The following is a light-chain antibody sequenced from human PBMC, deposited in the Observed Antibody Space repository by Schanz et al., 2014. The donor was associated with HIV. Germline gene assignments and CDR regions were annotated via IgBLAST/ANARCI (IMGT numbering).Light chain of an antibody. CDR2: DVS. Sequence: QSALTQPASVSGSPGQSITISCTGTSSDVGGYNYVSWYQQHPGKAPKLMIYDVSNRPSGVSNRFSGSKSGNTASLTISGLQAEDEADYYCSSFITDSAPWAFGGGTKLTV. V-gene: IGLV2-14*03. CDR3: SSFITDSAPWA. J-gene: IGLJ3*02. CDR1: SSDVGGYNY.